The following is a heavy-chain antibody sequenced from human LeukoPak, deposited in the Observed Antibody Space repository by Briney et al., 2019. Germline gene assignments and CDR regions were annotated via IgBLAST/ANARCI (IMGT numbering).Heavy chain of an antibody. J-gene: IGHJ6*02. CDR1: GFTFSGYG. D-gene: IGHD2-2*01. Sequence: GGSLRLSCAASGFTFSGYGMHWVRQAPGKGLEWVAVISYDGSNKYYADSVKGRFTISRDNSKNTLYLQMNSLRAEDTAVYYCAKLDCSSTSCYYYYYGMDVWGHGPTVTVSS. V-gene: IGHV3-30*18. CDR2: ISYDGSNK. CDR3: AKLDCSSTSCYYYYYGMDV.